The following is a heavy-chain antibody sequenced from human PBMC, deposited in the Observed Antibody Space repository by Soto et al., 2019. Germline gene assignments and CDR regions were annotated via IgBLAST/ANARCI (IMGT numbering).Heavy chain of an antibody. CDR3: ARVLGSSGYYYVHAFDI. CDR2: INPNGGST. J-gene: IGHJ3*02. V-gene: IGHV1-46*01. Sequence: GSVKVCFKTSGYPFTSYYMHWVRRAPGQGLEWMGIINPNGGSTSYAQKFQGRVTMTRDTSTSTVYMELSSLRSEDTAVYYCARVLGSSGYYYVHAFDIWGQGTMVTVSS. D-gene: IGHD3-22*01. CDR1: GYPFTSYY.